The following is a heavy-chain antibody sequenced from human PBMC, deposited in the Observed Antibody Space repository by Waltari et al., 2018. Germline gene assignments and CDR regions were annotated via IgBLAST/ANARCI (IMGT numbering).Heavy chain of an antibody. D-gene: IGHD3-3*01. CDR2: IYHSGST. CDR3: ARDHYDFWSGYYGYYYYGMDV. CDR1: GGSISSSNW. Sequence: QVQLQESGPGLVKPSGTLSLTCAVSGGSISSSNWWSWVRQPPGKGLEWIGEIYHSGSTNDNPSLKSRVTISVDKSKNQFSLKLSSVTAADTAVYYCARDHYDFWSGYYGYYYYGMDVWGQGTTVTVSS. J-gene: IGHJ6*02. V-gene: IGHV4-4*02.